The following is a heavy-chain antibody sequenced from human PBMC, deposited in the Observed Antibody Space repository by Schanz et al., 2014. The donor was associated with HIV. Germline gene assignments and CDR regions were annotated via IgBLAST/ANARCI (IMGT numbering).Heavy chain of an antibody. D-gene: IGHD5-18*01. CDR1: GGSFSDYA. CDR2: INPNSGGT. CDR3: ASRRYSYGYLGRTSEPLLDF. V-gene: IGHV1-2*02. Sequence: QVQLVQSGAEVKKPGSSVRVSCKASGGSFSDYAILWVRQAPGQGLEWMGWINPNSGGTNYAQKFQGRVTMTRDTSISTAYMELSRLRSEDTAVYYCASRRYSYGYLGRTSEPLLDFWGQGTLVIVSS. J-gene: IGHJ4*02.